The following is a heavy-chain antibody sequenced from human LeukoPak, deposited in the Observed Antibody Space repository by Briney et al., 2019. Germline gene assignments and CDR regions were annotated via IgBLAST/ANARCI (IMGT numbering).Heavy chain of an antibody. CDR3: ARDLPATAIPYYFDY. CDR2: IYYSGST. Sequence: SETLSPTCTVSGVSISSSSYYWGWICQPPGKGLEWIRSIYYSGSTYYNPSLKSRVTISVDTSKNQFSLKLSSVTAADTAVYYCARDLPATAIPYYFDYWGQGTLVTVSS. J-gene: IGHJ4*02. D-gene: IGHD2-2*02. V-gene: IGHV4-39*07. CDR1: GVSISSSSYY.